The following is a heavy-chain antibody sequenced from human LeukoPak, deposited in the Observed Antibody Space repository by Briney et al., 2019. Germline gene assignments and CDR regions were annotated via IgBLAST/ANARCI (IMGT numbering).Heavy chain of an antibody. D-gene: IGHD3-10*01. CDR2: ISGSGGSI. Sequence: GGSLRLSRAGSGFTFSTYGMTWVRQAPGKGLEWVSAISGSGGSIYYADSVKGRFTISRDNSKNTLFLQMNSLRAEDTAVYYCAKDRGWFGGSLANFDDWGQGTLVTVSS. V-gene: IGHV3-23*01. CDR1: GFTFSTYG. CDR3: AKDRGWFGGSLANFDD. J-gene: IGHJ4*02.